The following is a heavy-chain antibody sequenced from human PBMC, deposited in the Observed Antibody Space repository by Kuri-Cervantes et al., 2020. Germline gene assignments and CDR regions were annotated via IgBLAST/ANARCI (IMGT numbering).Heavy chain of an antibody. CDR3: ARGGPAGSGWLNAFDI. V-gene: IGHV4-59*01. J-gene: IGHJ3*02. D-gene: IGHD6-19*01. CDR2: IYYSGST. CDR1: GGSISSYY. Sequence: SETLSLTCTVSGGSISSYYWSWIRQPPGKGLEWIGYIYYSGSTNYNPSLKSRVTISVDTSKNQFSLKLSSVTAADTAVYYCARGGPAGSGWLNAFDIWGQGTMVTVSS.